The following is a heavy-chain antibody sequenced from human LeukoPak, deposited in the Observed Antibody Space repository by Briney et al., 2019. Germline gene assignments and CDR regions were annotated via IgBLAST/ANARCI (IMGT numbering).Heavy chain of an antibody. D-gene: IGHD6-19*01. Sequence: LSLTCTVSGGSIRSSYYYWGWVRQAPGKGLEWVSYISGGGTTLYYADSVKGRFTISRDNAKNSLYLQMNSLRAEDTALYYCASSPDTGWALGWGQGTLVTVSS. CDR3: ASSPDTGWALG. V-gene: IGHV3-11*04. CDR1: GGSIRSSYYY. J-gene: IGHJ4*02. CDR2: ISGGGTTL.